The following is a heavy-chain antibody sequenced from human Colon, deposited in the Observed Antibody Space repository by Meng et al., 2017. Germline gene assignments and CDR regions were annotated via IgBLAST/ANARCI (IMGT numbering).Heavy chain of an antibody. CDR2: INHSGST. Sequence: QVQLQQWGAGLLKPSETLSLTCAVYGGSFSGYYWSWIRQPPGKGLEWIGEINHSGSTNYNPSLKSRVTISVDTSKNQFSLKLSSVTAADTALYYCVRQGMTSYSWGYWGQGTLVTVSS. D-gene: IGHD3-9*01. CDR1: GGSFSGYY. J-gene: IGHJ4*02. V-gene: IGHV4-34*01. CDR3: VRQGMTSYSWGY.